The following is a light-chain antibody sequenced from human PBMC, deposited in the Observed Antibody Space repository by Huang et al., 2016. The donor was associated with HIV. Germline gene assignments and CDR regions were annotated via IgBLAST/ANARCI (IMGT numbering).Light chain of an antibody. CDR3: QQSDSLPVT. CDR1: QDISND. CDR2: DAS. V-gene: IGKV1-33*01. Sequence: DIQMTQSPSSLSASVGDRVTITCQASQDISNDLSWYQQRPGKAPKLLIYDASNLETGVPSRFIAIVSGTDFTFTIYGLQPEDIATYYCQQSDSLPVTFGQGTRLEIK. J-gene: IGKJ5*01.